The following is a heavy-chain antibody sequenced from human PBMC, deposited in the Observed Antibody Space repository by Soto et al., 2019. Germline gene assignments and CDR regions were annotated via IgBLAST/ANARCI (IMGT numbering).Heavy chain of an antibody. D-gene: IGHD3-22*01. V-gene: IGHV4-39*01. J-gene: IGHJ4*02. CDR1: GGSISSSSYY. CDR3: ASFTYYYDSSGYSSEY. Sequence: PSETLSLTCTVSGGSISSSSYYWGWIRQPPGKGLEWIGSIYYSGSTYYNPSLKSRVTISVDTSKNQFSLKLSSVTAADTAVYYCASFTYYYDSSGYSSEYWAQRTLVTVSS. CDR2: IYYSGST.